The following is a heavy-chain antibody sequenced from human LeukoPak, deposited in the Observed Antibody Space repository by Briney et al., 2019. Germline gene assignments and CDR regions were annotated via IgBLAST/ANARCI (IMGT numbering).Heavy chain of an antibody. CDR2: IKEDGSAK. V-gene: IGHV3-7*01. CDR3: VRDSPGYGAYDFD. J-gene: IGHJ4*02. CDR1: GFTFSSYW. D-gene: IGHD5-12*01. Sequence: GGSLRLSCAASGFTFSSYWMSWVLQAPGKGREWVANIKEDGSAKYYVDSVKGRFTISRDNAKNSLYLQMNNLSAEDTAVYYCVRDSPGYGAYDFDWGQGTLVTVSS.